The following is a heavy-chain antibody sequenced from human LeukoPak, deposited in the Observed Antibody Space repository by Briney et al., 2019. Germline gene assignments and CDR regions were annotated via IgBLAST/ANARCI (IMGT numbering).Heavy chain of an antibody. D-gene: IGHD5-24*01. CDR2: ISGSGGTT. CDR1: GFTFINYA. V-gene: IGHV3-23*01. J-gene: IGHJ4*02. Sequence: GGSLRLSCAASGFTFINYAMSWVRQTPGKGLERGLEWVSAISGSGGTTLYADSVKGRFTISRDNSKNTVLLQMNSLRADDTAVYYCARGARENGFNPWGQGTLVTVSS. CDR3: ARGARENGFNP.